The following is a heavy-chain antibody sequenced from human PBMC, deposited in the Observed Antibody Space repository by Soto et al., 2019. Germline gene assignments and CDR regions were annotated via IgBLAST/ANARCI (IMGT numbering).Heavy chain of an antibody. D-gene: IGHD1-1*01. Sequence: TLSPTCTVAGGSMTMGEQYWTWIRHRPGDGLEWLGYINHRGSLYYNSSLKSRFSMSMDTSQSKCSLNLRSVTAADSAADHCARELPQRQGRNMDVWGQGTTVTVSS. CDR3: ARELPQRQGRNMDV. CDR2: INHRGSL. V-gene: IGHV4-31*03. J-gene: IGHJ6*02. CDR1: GGSMTMGEQY.